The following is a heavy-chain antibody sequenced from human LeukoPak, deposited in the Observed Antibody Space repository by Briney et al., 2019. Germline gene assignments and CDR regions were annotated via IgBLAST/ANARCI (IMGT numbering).Heavy chain of an antibody. V-gene: IGHV4-59*08. CDR3: ARQLGIWAFDI. CDR1: GGSIISDY. Sequence: PSETLSLTCTVSGGSIISDYWSWIRQPPGKGLEWIGYIHYSGSTNYNPSLKSRVTISVDTSKNQFSLKLSSVTAADTAVYYCARQLGIWAFDIWGQGTMVTVSS. J-gene: IGHJ3*02. D-gene: IGHD7-27*01. CDR2: IHYSGST.